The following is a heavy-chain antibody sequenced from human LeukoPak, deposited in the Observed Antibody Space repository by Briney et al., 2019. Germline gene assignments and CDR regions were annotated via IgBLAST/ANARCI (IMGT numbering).Heavy chain of an antibody. V-gene: IGHV4-59*08. CDR3: ARHRVGATDY. CDR1: GGSISSYY. Sequence: SETLSLTCTVSGGSISSYYWSWIRQPPGKGLEWIGYIYYSGSTNYNPSLKSRVTISVDTSKNQFSLKLSSVTAADTAVYYCARHRVGATDYWGQGTLVTVSP. D-gene: IGHD1-26*01. J-gene: IGHJ4*02. CDR2: IYYSGST.